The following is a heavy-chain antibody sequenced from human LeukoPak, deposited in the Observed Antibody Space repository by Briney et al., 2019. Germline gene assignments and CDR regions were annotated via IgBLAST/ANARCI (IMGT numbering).Heavy chain of an antibody. J-gene: IGHJ4*02. D-gene: IGHD3-22*01. V-gene: IGHV3-23*01. CDR1: GFTFSSYA. Sequence: GGSLRFSCAASGFTFSSYAMSWVRQAPGKGLEWVSAISGSGGSTYYADSVKGRFTISRDNSKNTLYLQMNSLRAEDTAVYYCAKDTLRYYDSSGDWGQGTLVTVSS. CDR2: ISGSGGST. CDR3: AKDTLRYYDSSGD.